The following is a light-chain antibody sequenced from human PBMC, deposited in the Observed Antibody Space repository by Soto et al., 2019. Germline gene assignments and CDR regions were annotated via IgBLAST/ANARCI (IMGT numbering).Light chain of an antibody. CDR2: NNN. CDR3: GAWGGRLSVDV. J-gene: IGLJ1*01. V-gene: IGLV1-47*02. Sequence: QSVLTQPPSASGAPGQRVIISCSGSSSNIGSNYVYWSQQLPGTAPKLLMYNNNERPSGVPDRISASKYGTSPSLAISGLRSEDDADYYCGAWGGRLSVDVYGTGTKVTVL. CDR1: SSNIGSNY.